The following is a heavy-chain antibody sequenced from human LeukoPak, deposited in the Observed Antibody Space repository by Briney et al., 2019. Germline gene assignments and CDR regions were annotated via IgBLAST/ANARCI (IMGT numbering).Heavy chain of an antibody. Sequence: PSETLSLTCAVYGGSFSGYYWSWVRQPPGKGLEWIGEINHSGSTNYNPSLKSRVTISVDTSKNQFSLKLSSVTAADTAVYYCARGRPNCSSTSCYYYMDVWGKGTTVTVSS. CDR1: GGSFSGYY. V-gene: IGHV4-34*01. CDR2: INHSGST. D-gene: IGHD2-2*01. CDR3: ARGRPNCSSTSCYYYMDV. J-gene: IGHJ6*03.